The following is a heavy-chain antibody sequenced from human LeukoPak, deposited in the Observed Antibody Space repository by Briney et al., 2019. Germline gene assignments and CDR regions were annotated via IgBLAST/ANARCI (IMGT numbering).Heavy chain of an antibody. J-gene: IGHJ4*02. CDR3: ARGYSSSWYVY. Sequence: SETLSLTCTVSGYSISSGYYWGWIRQPPGTGLEWIGSIYHSGSTNYNPSLKSRVTISVDTSKNQFSLKLSSVTAADTAVYYCARGYSSSWYVYWGQGTLVTVSS. D-gene: IGHD6-13*01. V-gene: IGHV4-38-2*02. CDR1: GYSISSGYY. CDR2: IYHSGST.